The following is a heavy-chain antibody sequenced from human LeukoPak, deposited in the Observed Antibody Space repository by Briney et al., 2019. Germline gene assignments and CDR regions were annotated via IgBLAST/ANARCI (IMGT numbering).Heavy chain of an antibody. J-gene: IGHJ4*02. CDR1: GGSLSSHY. CDR3: AREGRWGMKYYFDF. V-gene: IGHV4-59*11. Sequence: ETLFLTCNVSGGSLSSHYWSCVRQSPEEGLEWIGQIYHTGSTHYNPSLRSRFAISVDTSKNKLFLNVKSVTAADTAVYYCAREGRWGMKYYFDFWGQGTLVIVSS. CDR2: IYHTGST. D-gene: IGHD4-23*01.